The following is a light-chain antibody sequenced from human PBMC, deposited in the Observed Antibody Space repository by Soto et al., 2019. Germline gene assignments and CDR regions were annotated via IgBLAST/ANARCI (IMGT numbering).Light chain of an antibody. V-gene: IGLV1-44*01. J-gene: IGLJ2*01. CDR2: STN. CDR3: AAWDDSLSGVL. Sequence: QLVLTQPPSASGTPGQRVTISCSGSNSNIGSNPVNWYHQLPGTAPKLLIYSTNQRPSGVPDRFSGSKSVTSASLAISGLQSEDEADYYCAAWDDSLSGVLFGGGTKLTVL. CDR1: NSNIGSNP.